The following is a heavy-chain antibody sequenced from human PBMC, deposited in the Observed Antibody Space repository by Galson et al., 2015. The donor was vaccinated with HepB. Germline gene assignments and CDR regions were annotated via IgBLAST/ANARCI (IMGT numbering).Heavy chain of an antibody. Sequence: SVKVSCKASGYTFTGYYMHWVRQAPGQGLEWMGWINPNSGGTNYAQKFQGWVTMTRDTSISTAYMELSRLRSDDTAVYYCARAVLGGATGYYYYGMDVWGQGTTVTVSS. CDR2: INPNSGGT. CDR3: ARAVLGGATGYYYYGMDV. J-gene: IGHJ6*02. CDR1: GYTFTGYY. D-gene: IGHD3-16*01. V-gene: IGHV1-2*04.